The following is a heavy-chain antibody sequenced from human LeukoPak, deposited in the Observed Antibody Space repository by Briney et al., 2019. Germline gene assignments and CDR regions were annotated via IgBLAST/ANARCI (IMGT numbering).Heavy chain of an antibody. CDR1: GYTFPSYR. Sequence: ASETSAFKVSGYTFPSYRSSWVRQAPGQGLEWMGWISAYNGHTNYAQKLQGRVTMATTTSTSTAYMELKRLRSDDTAVYYCARIVGKTYYYDSATPMNAFDIWG. V-gene: IGHV1-18*01. D-gene: IGHD3-22*01. CDR3: ARIVGKTYYYDSATPMNAFDI. CDR2: ISAYNGHT. J-gene: IGHJ3*02.